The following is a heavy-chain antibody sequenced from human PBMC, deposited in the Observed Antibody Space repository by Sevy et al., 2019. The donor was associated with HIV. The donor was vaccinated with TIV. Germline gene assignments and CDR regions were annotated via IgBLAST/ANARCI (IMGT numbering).Heavy chain of an antibody. J-gene: IGHJ4*02. D-gene: IGHD2-8*02. CDR3: GREVGGFNWRPYCFES. CDR2: IKQDESEK. V-gene: IGHV3-7*01. CDR1: GFKFSDYW. Sequence: GGSLRLSCAASGFKFSDYWMSWVRQSPGKGLEWVATIKQDESEKYYVDSVKGRFAISRDNGKNSGSLQLTGLRVEDTALYYCGREVGGFNWRPYCFESWGQGTLVTVSS.